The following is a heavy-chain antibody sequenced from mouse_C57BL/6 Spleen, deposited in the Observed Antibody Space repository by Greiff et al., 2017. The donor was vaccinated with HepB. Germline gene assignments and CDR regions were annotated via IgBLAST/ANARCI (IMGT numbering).Heavy chain of an antibody. D-gene: IGHD2-1*01. V-gene: IGHV1-52*01. CDR3: ARGVTTWFAY. CDR2: IDPSDSET. Sequence: VQLQQPGAELVRPGSSVKLSCKASGYTFTSYWMQWVKQRPIQGLEWIGNIDPSDSETNYNQKFKDKATLTVDKSSSTAYMQLSSLTSEDSAVYYCARGVTTWFAYWGQGTLVTVSA. CDR1: GYTFTSYW. J-gene: IGHJ3*01.